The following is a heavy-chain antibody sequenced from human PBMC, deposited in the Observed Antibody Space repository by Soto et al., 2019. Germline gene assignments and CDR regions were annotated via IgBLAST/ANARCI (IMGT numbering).Heavy chain of an antibody. CDR2: INPSGGST. D-gene: IGHD3-16*02. V-gene: IGHV1-46*01. Sequence: GASVKVSWKASGYSFTSCYLHWVRQAPGQGPEWMGVINPSGGSTTYSQQFQGRVTMTRDTSTTTVYMALSALRSEGTAFYYCATLQPGDRYHYSGYGAFHFAHGGQGTLVTV. CDR3: ATLQPGDRYHYSGYGAFHFAH. J-gene: IGHJ4*02. CDR1: GYSFTSCY.